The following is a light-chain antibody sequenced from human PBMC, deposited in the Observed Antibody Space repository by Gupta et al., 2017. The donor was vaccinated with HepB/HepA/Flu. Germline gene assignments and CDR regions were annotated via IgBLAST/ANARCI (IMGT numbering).Light chain of an antibody. J-gene: IGLJ3*02. Sequence: QSVLTQPPSASGTPGQRATISCSGSSSNIGSNSVNWYQQLPGTAPKRLIYSNNQRPSGVPDRFSGSKSGTSASLAISGLQSVDEADYYCAAWDDSLNGPVFGGGTKLTVL. CDR2: SNN. CDR1: SSNIGSNS. CDR3: AAWDDSLNGPV. V-gene: IGLV1-44*01.